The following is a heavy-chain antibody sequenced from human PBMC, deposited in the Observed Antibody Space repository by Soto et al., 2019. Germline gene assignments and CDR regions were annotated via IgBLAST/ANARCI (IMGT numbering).Heavy chain of an antibody. D-gene: IGHD2-2*01. CDR1: GFTFSGSA. Sequence: EVQLVESGGGLVQPGGSLKLSCAASGFTFSGSAMHWVRQASGKGLEWVGRIRSKANSYATAYAASVKGRFTISRDDSKNTAYLQMNSLKTEDTAVYYCTRLFGYCISTSCGYYYGMDVW. V-gene: IGHV3-73*01. J-gene: IGHJ6*01. CDR3: TRLFGYCISTSCGYYYGMDV. CDR2: IRSKANSYAT.